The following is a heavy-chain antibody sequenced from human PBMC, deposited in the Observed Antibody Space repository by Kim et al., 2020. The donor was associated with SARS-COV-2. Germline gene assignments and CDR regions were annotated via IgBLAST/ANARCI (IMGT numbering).Heavy chain of an antibody. CDR1: GFTFSDYY. J-gene: IGHJ4*02. V-gene: IGHV3-11*05. Sequence: GGSLRLSCAASGFTFSDYYMSWIRQAPGKGLEWVSYISSSSSYTNYADSVKGRFTISRDNAKNSLYLQMNSLRAEDTAVYYCARGSYDFWSGYYTGLGDYWGQGTLVTVSS. CDR3: ARGSYDFWSGYYTGLGDY. CDR2: ISSSSSYT. D-gene: IGHD3-3*01.